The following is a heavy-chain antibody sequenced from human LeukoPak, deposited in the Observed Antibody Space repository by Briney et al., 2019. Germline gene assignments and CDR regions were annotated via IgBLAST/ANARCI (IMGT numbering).Heavy chain of an antibody. CDR2: INPNSGGT. Sequence: ASVKVSCKASQYRFTAYYIHLVRQAPGQGLEWMVWINPNSGGTNFGQKFQGRVTMTRDTSISTAYMELSRLRSDDTAVYYCARESVPAVAARRGLNYWGQGTLVAVSS. CDR3: ARESVPAVAARRGLNY. V-gene: IGHV1-2*02. J-gene: IGHJ4*02. D-gene: IGHD6-6*01. CDR1: QYRFTAYY.